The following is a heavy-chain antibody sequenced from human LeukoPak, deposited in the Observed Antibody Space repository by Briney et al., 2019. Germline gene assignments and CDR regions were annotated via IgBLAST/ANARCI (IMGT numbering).Heavy chain of an antibody. J-gene: IGHJ5*02. V-gene: IGHV3-23*01. CDR2: ISGSGGST. CDR3: AKPYGDYEGFWFDP. Sequence: PGGSLSLSCAASGFTVSSNYMSWVRQPPGKGLEWVSAISGSGGSTYYADSVKGRFTISRDNSKNTLYLQMTGMSADDTAVYYCAKPYGDYEGFWFDPWGQGTLVTVSS. CDR1: GFTVSSNY. D-gene: IGHD4-17*01.